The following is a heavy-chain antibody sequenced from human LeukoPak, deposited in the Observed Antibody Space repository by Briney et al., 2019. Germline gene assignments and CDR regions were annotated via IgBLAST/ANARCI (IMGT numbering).Heavy chain of an antibody. CDR2: ISYDGSNK. V-gene: IGHV3-30-3*01. D-gene: IGHD4-17*01. J-gene: IGHJ4*02. CDR1: GFTFSSYA. CDR3: AKDLGEPNDY. Sequence: GRSLRLSCAASGFTFSSYAMHWVRQAPGKGLEWVAVISYDGSNKYYADSVKGRFTISRDNSKNTLYLQMNSLRAEDTAVYYCAKDLGEPNDYRGQGTLVTVSS.